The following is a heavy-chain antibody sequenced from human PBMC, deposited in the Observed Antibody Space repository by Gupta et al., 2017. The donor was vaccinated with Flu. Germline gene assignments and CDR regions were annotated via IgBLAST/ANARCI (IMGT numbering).Heavy chain of an antibody. Sequence: EVQMVESGGGLIQPGGSLRLSCAASGVAFSTYDMHWVRKGILNCLDWVSGIDTAVNSYDPDSVKGRFTISRENAKNSLYLQMNSLRADDTAVYDCLRAVDGSHWFDPWGQGTLVTVSS. CDR1: GVAFSTYD. J-gene: IGHJ5*02. D-gene: IGHD6-19*01. CDR3: LRAVDGSHWFDP. V-gene: IGHV3-13*01. CDR2: IDTAVNS.